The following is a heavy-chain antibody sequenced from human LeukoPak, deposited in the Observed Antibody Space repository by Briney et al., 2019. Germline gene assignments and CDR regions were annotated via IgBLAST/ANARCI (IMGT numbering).Heavy chain of an antibody. Sequence: SETLSLTCTVSGGSISSSSYYWGWIRQPPGKGLEWIGSIYYSGTTYYNPSLKSRVTISVDTSKNQFSLKLSSVTAADTAVYYCARSRCSGGSCYSYFFDYWGQGTLVTVSS. CDR3: ARSRCSGGSCYSYFFDY. J-gene: IGHJ4*02. CDR2: IYYSGTT. V-gene: IGHV4-39*07. D-gene: IGHD2-15*01. CDR1: GGSISSSSYY.